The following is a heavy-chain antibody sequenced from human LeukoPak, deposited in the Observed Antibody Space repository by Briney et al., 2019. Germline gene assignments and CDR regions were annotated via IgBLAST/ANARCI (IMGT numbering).Heavy chain of an antibody. V-gene: IGHV3-30-3*01. CDR1: GFTFSSYA. Sequence: GRSLRLSCAASGFTFSSYAMHWVRQAPGKGLEWVAVISYDGSNKYYADSVKGRFTISRDNSKNTLYLQMNSLRAEDTAVYYCAKVYSYGLSLLDYWGQGTLVTVSS. CDR2: ISYDGSNK. J-gene: IGHJ4*02. D-gene: IGHD5-18*01. CDR3: AKVYSYGLSLLDY.